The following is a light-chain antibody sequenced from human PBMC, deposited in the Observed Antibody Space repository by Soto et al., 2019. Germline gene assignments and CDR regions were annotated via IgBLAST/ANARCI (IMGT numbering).Light chain of an antibody. CDR2: GAS. V-gene: IGKV3-15*01. Sequence: EIVMTQSPATLPVSPGERATLSCRASQSVGSDLAWYQQRPGQAPRLVIFGASTRATGIPARFSGSGSGTEFTLTISSLQSEDLAVYYCQQYNNWPPYTFGQGTKLEIK. CDR3: QQYNNWPPYT. CDR1: QSVGSD. J-gene: IGKJ2*01.